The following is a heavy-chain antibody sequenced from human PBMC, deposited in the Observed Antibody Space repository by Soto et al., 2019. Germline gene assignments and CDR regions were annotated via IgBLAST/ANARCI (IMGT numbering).Heavy chain of an antibody. J-gene: IGHJ4*02. D-gene: IGHD3-3*01. V-gene: IGHV1-18*01. CDR3: ARDVGTIFGVVSDY. Sequence: ASVKVPCKASGYTFTSYGISWVRQAPGQGLEWMGWISAYNGNTNYAQKLQGRVTMTTDTSTSTAYMELRSLRSDDTAVYYCARDVGTIFGVVSDYWGQGTLVTVSS. CDR1: GYTFTSYG. CDR2: ISAYNGNT.